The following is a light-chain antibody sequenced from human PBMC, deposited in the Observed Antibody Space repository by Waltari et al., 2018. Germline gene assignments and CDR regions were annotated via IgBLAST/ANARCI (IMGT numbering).Light chain of an antibody. Sequence: DIVMTQSPRSLSVSPGQSASISCKSSQRLLHVNGKPCLYWYLQRPGQSPQLLFSEVSSRLYGVPDRFSGSGSGTDFTLNISSMEPEDVGLYYCMQGGKLPLTFGGGTKVEIK. J-gene: IGKJ4*01. CDR2: EVS. CDR3: MQGGKLPLT. CDR1: QRLLHVNGKPC. V-gene: IGKV2-29*03.